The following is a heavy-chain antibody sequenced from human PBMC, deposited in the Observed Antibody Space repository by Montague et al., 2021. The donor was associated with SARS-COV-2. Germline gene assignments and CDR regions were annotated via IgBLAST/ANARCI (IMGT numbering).Heavy chain of an antibody. CDR3: ARGARQGYGFRLGSFDY. V-gene: IGHV4-39*01. D-gene: IGHD3-10*01. CDR2: IYYSGST. CDR1: GGSISSSSYY. Sequence: SETLSLTCTVSGGSISSSSYYWGWIRQPPGKGLEWIGSIYYSGSTYYNPSLKSRVTISVDTSKNQFSLKLSSVTAADTAVYYCARGARQGYGFRLGSFDYWGQGTLVTVSS. J-gene: IGHJ4*02.